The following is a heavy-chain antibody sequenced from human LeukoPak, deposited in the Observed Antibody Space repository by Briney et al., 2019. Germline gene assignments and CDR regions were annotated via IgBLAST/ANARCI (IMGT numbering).Heavy chain of an antibody. Sequence: SETLSLTCTVSGGSISSYYWSWIRQTPGKELEWIGYIYYSGSTNYNPSLKSRVTISVDTSKNQFSLKLSSATAADTAVYYCARDGSTVGNFDYWGQGTLVTVSS. CDR1: GGSISSYY. CDR3: ARDGSTVGNFDY. J-gene: IGHJ4*02. V-gene: IGHV4-59*12. CDR2: IYYSGST. D-gene: IGHD2-15*01.